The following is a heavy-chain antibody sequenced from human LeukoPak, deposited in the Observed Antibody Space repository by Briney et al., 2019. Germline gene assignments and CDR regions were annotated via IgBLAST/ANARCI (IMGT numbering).Heavy chain of an antibody. V-gene: IGHV3-23*01. D-gene: IGHD2-15*01. CDR3: ASRAPCSGDTCYGLTY. CDR1: GFTFSSYL. CDR2: LNVDGGT. Sequence: GGSLRLSCAASGFTFSSYLMNWVRQAPGKGLEWVSTLNVDGGTFYADSVEGRFTISRDNSKNTLYLQIHSPRAEDTAVYYCASRAPCSGDTCYGLTYWGQGTLVTVSS. J-gene: IGHJ4*02.